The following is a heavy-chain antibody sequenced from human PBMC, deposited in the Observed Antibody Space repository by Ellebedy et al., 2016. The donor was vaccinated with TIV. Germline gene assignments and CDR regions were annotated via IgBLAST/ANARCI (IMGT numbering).Heavy chain of an antibody. Sequence: AASVKVSCKASTYIFTAYYIHWVRQAPGQGLEWMGWINPNTGATIYAQKFQGTVSMTRATSISTAYMELTRLRSADTAIYYCATGDYLWGSYPKTNYWGQGSLVTVSS. V-gene: IGHV1-2*02. D-gene: IGHD3-16*02. J-gene: IGHJ4*02. CDR2: INPNTGAT. CDR1: TYIFTAYY. CDR3: ATGDYLWGSYPKTNY.